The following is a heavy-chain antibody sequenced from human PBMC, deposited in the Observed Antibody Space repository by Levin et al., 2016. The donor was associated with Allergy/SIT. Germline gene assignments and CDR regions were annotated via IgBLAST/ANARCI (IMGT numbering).Heavy chain of an antibody. CDR3: ARATYDDDGYSLPPTI. D-gene: IGHD4-23*01. J-gene: IGHJ4*02. V-gene: IGHV4-34*01. CDR1: GGSFSGHV. Sequence: SETLSLTCTLNGGSFSGHVWSWIRQSPGKGLEWIGEINHSGSTNYNPSLKSRVTMSVDTSKNQISLKLNSVTAADTAVYYCARATYDDDGYSLPPTIWAQGTLVTVSS. CDR2: INHSGST.